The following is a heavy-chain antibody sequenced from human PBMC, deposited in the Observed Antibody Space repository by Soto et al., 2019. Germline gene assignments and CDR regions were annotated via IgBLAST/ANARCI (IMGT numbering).Heavy chain of an antibody. V-gene: IGHV3-23*01. J-gene: IGHJ4*02. CDR3: AKELSESYDFGDDWAPFDY. Sequence: GGSLRLSCVASGFSFSTFAMSWVRQAPGKGLEWVSRITGSGREGYYADSVRGRFTISRDNSRNTLLLQRNSLRDDDAAVYFCAKELSESYDFGDDWAPFDYWGQGTQVTVSS. CDR1: GFSFSTFA. CDR2: ITGSGREG. D-gene: IGHD4-17*01.